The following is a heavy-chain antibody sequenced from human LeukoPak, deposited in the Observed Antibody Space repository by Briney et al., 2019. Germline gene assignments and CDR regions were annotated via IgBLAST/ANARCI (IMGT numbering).Heavy chain of an antibody. V-gene: IGHV1-46*03. D-gene: IGHD2-15*01. CDR1: GYTFTSYG. Sequence: ASVKVSCKASGYTFTSYGISWVRQAPGQGLEWMGIINPSGGSTSYAQKFQGRVTMTRDTSTSTVYMELSSLRSEDTAVYYCARDWWNWFDPWGQGTLVTVSS. J-gene: IGHJ5*02. CDR2: INPSGGST. CDR3: ARDWWNWFDP.